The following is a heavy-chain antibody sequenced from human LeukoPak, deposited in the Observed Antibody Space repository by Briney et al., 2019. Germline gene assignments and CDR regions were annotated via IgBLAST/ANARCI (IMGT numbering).Heavy chain of an antibody. CDR3: ARDLKSRTTPWYYYMDV. CDR2: IIPIFGTA. J-gene: IGHJ6*03. CDR1: GGTFSSYA. V-gene: IGHV1-69*05. D-gene: IGHD4-11*01. Sequence: SVKVSCKASGGTFSSYAISWVRQAPGQGLEWMGGIIPIFGTANYAQKFQGRVTITTDESTSTAYMELSSLRSEDTAVYYCARDLKSRTTPWYYYMDVWGKGTTVTVSS.